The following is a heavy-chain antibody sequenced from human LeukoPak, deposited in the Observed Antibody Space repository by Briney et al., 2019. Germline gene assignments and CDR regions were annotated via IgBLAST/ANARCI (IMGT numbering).Heavy chain of an antibody. CDR2: INPSGGST. J-gene: IGHJ4*02. Sequence: ASVKVSCKASGYTFTSYYMHWVRQAPGQGLEWMGIINPSGGSTSYAQKFQGRVTITADESTSTAYMELSSLRSEDTAVYYCARARTTNYYDSSGYADYWGQGTLVTVSS. D-gene: IGHD3-22*01. V-gene: IGHV1-46*01. CDR1: GYTFTSYY. CDR3: ARARTTNYYDSSGYADY.